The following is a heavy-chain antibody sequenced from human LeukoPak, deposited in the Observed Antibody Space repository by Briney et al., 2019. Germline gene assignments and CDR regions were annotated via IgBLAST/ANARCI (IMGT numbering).Heavy chain of an antibody. Sequence: GGSLRFSCAASGFTVSSNYMSWVRQAPGKGLEWVSVIYSGGSTYYADSVKGRFTISRDNSKNTLYLQMNSLRAEDTAVYCCARAWYYYDSSGYRDWGQGTLVTVSS. V-gene: IGHV3-53*01. CDR2: IYSGGST. CDR1: GFTVSSNY. CDR3: ARAWYYYDSSGYRD. D-gene: IGHD3-22*01. J-gene: IGHJ4*02.